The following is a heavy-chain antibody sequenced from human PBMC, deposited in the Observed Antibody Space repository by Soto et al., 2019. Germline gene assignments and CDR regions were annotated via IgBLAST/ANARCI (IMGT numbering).Heavy chain of an antibody. D-gene: IGHD5-18*01. CDR2: ISSSSGYI. Sequence: EVQLVESGGGLVKPGGSLRLSCAASGFTFSTYSMNWVRPAPGKGLDMVSSISSSSGYIYYADAVKGRFTISRDDAKPSLSLQMNSLRAEDTAVYYCARVRSYSYGQGYGMDVWGQGTTVTVSS. CDR3: ARVRSYSYGQGYGMDV. V-gene: IGHV3-21*01. J-gene: IGHJ6*02. CDR1: GFTFSTYS.